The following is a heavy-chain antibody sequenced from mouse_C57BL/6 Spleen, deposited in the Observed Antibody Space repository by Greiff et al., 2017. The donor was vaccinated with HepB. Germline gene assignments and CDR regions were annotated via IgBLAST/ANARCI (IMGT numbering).Heavy chain of an antibody. CDR3: ARKGAYYDYDGFAY. D-gene: IGHD2-4*01. CDR2: IYPGDGDT. Sequence: QVQLKHSGAELVKPGASVKISCKASGYAFSSYWMNWVKQRPGKGLEWIGQIYPGDGDTNYNGKFKGKATLTADKSSSTAYMQLSSLTSEDSAVYFCARKGAYYDYDGFAYWGQGTLVTVSA. CDR1: GYAFSSYW. J-gene: IGHJ3*01. V-gene: IGHV1-80*01.